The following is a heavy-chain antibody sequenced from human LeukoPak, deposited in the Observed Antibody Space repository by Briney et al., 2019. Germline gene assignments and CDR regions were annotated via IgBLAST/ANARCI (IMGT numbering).Heavy chain of an antibody. D-gene: IGHD2-21*02. CDR2: ISYDGSNK. CDR3: AKDRCGGDCYSFDY. V-gene: IGHV3-30*18. CDR1: GFTFSNYD. J-gene: IGHJ4*02. Sequence: GGSLGLSCAASGFTFSNYDMHWVRQAPGKGLEWVAVISYDGSNKYYADSVKGRFTISRDNSKNTLYLQMNSLRAEDTAVYYCAKDRCGGDCYSFDYWGQGTLVTVSS.